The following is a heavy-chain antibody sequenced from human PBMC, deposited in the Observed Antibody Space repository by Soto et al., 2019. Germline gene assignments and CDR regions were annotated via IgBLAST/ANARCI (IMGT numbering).Heavy chain of an antibody. D-gene: IGHD1-26*01. CDR2: INPSGGST. V-gene: IGHV1-46*01. CDR3: VRSSGSYQFWFDP. Sequence: QVQLVQSGAEVKKPGASVKVSCKASGYTFTSYYMHWVRQAPGQGLEWMGIINPSGGSTSYAQKFQGRVTMTRDTSTSTVYMELSSLRSEDTAVYYCVRSSGSYQFWFDPWGQGTLVTVSS. CDR1: GYTFTSYY. J-gene: IGHJ5*02.